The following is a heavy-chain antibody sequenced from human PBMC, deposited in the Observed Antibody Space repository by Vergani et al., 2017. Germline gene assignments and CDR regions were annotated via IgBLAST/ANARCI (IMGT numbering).Heavy chain of an antibody. J-gene: IGHJ5*02. D-gene: IGHD6-13*01. CDR1: GFTFSSYS. CDR3: AKHSAAAAGLVWWDWFDP. Sequence: EVQLVESGGGLVKPGGSLRLSCAASGFTFSSYSMNWVRQAPGKGLEWVSSISSSSSYIYYADSVKGRFTISRDIAKNTLYLQMNSLRAEDTAVYYCAKHSAAAAGLVWWDWFDPWGQGTLVTVSS. CDR2: ISSSSSYI. V-gene: IGHV3-21*04.